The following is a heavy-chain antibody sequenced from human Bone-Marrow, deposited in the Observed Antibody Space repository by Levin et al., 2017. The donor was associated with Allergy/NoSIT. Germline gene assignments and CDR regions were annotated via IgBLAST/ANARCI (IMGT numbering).Heavy chain of an antibody. V-gene: IGHV3-21*01. Sequence: PGGSLRLSCAASGFTFSSYSMNWVRQAPGKGLEWVSSISSSSSYIYYADSVKGRFTISRDNAKNSLYLQMNSLRAEDTAVYYCASRLLLGSGSLDPWGQGTLVTVSS. J-gene: IGHJ5*02. CDR1: GFTFSSYS. D-gene: IGHD2-15*01. CDR3: ASRLLLGSGSLDP. CDR2: ISSSSSYI.